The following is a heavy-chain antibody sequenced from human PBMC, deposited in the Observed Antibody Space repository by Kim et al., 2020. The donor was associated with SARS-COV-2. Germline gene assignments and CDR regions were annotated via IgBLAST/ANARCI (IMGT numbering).Heavy chain of an antibody. CDR2: IKSKTDGGTT. V-gene: IGHV3-15*01. J-gene: IGHJ4*02. CDR1: GFTFSNAW. Sequence: GGSLRLSCAASGFTFSNAWMSWVRQAPGKGLEWVGRIKSKTDGGTTDYAAPVKGRFTISRDDSKNTLYLQMNSLKTEDTAVYYCTTEELVGATDYFDYWGQGTLVPVSS. CDR3: TTEELVGATDYFDY. D-gene: IGHD1-26*01.